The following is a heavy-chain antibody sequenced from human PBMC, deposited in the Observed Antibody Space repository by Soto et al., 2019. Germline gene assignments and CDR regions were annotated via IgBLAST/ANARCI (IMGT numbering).Heavy chain of an antibody. CDR2: INPSGGST. CDR3: AREPRVNTAMALFDP. CDR1: GYTFTSYY. V-gene: IGHV1-46*01. Sequence: QVQLVQSGAEVKKPGASVKVSCKASGYTFTSYYMHWVRQAPGQGLEWMGIINPSGGSTSYAQKFRGRVTMTRDTSTSTFYMELSSLRSEVTDVYYGAREPRVNTAMALFDPWCQGTLVTVSS. D-gene: IGHD5-18*01. J-gene: IGHJ5*02.